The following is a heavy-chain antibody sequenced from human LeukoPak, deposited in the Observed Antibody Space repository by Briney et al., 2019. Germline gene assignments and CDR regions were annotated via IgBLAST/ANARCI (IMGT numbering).Heavy chain of an antibody. CDR1: GDSVSSNSAT. J-gene: IGHJ6*02. Sequence: SQTLSLTCAISGDSVSSNSATWNWIRQSPSRGLEWLGRAYYRSKWYNDYAVSVKGRITINPDTSKNQFSLQLNSVTPEDTAVYYCAREPYTSSWEYYYYYHGMGVWGQGTTVTVSS. D-gene: IGHD6-13*01. V-gene: IGHV6-1*01. CDR3: AREPYTSSWEYYYYYHGMGV. CDR2: AYYRSKWYN.